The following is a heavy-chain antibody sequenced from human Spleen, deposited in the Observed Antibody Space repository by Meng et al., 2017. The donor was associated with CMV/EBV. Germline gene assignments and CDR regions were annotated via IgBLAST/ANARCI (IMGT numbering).Heavy chain of an antibody. V-gene: IGHV4-39*02. D-gene: IGHD3-3*01. CDR2: MSYSGST. Sequence: SETLSLTCTVSGGSFTSSVYYWDWIRQPPGKGLEWVASMSYSGSTYYNPSLKSRVTISVDTSKNQFSLDLNSVTAADTAVYYCARDLTGYDFWSGPPYMDVWGQGTTVTVSS. CDR3: ARDLTGYDFWSGPPYMDV. CDR1: GGSFTSSVYY. J-gene: IGHJ6*02.